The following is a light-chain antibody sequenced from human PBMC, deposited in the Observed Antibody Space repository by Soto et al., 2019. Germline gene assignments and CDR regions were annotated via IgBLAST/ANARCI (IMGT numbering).Light chain of an antibody. CDR2: GAS. Sequence: EIVLTQSPGTLSLSPGEGATLSCRASQSVSTNFFAWYQQKPGQAPRLLIYGASTRATGIPDRFSGSGSGPDFTLTISRLEPEDFAVYYCQQYGRTSWTFGQGTKVEIK. CDR3: QQYGRTSWT. CDR1: QSVSTNF. V-gene: IGKV3-20*01. J-gene: IGKJ1*01.